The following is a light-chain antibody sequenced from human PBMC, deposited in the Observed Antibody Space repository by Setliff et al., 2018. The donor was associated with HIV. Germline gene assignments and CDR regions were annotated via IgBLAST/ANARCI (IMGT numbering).Light chain of an antibody. CDR2: DVS. CDR3: CSYTSISTYV. CDR1: SSDVGRYNY. V-gene: IGLV2-14*03. J-gene: IGLJ1*01. Sequence: SALTQPASVSGSPGQSITISCTGTSSDVGRYNYGSWYQQHPGKTPKLIIYDVSTWPSGVSNRFSASKSGNPASLTTSGLQAEDEADYYCCSYTSISTYVFGTGTKVPS.